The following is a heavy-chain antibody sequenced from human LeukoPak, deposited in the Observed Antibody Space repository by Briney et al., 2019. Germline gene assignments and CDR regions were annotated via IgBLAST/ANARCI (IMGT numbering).Heavy chain of an antibody. Sequence: SETLSLTCAVYGGSFSGYYWSWIRQPPGKGLEWIGEINHSGSTNHNPSLKSRVTISVDTSKNQFSPKLSSVTAADTAVYYCARRRRPNYYGSGSYLGAFDIWGQGTMVTVSS. CDR1: GGSFSGYY. J-gene: IGHJ3*02. CDR3: ARRRRPNYYGSGSYLGAFDI. D-gene: IGHD3-10*01. CDR2: INHSGST. V-gene: IGHV4-34*01.